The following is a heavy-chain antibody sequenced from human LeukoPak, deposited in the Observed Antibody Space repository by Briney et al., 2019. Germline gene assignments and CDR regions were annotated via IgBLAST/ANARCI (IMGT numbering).Heavy chain of an antibody. CDR2: INHSGRT. D-gene: IGHD4-17*01. Sequence: SETLSLTCALYGGSFSGYYWSWLRQPPGKGLEWIGEINHSGRTNYNPSLKSRVTISVDTSKNQFSLKLSSVTAADTAVYYCARDYGQKPPGHWFDPWGQGTLVTVSS. J-gene: IGHJ5*02. CDR1: GGSFSGYY. CDR3: ARDYGQKPPGHWFDP. V-gene: IGHV4-34*01.